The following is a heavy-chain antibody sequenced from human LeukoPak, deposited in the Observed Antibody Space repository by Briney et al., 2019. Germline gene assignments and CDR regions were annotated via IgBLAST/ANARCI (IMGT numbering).Heavy chain of an antibody. CDR3: AKVEYCSGGSPCYFDY. Sequence: GGSLRLSCAASGFTFSSYSMNWVRQAPGKGLEWVSSISSSSSYIYYADSVKGRFTISRDNAKNSLYLQMNSLRAEDTAVYYCAKVEYCSGGSPCYFDYWGQGTLVTVSS. D-gene: IGHD2-15*01. J-gene: IGHJ4*02. CDR1: GFTFSSYS. V-gene: IGHV3-21*01. CDR2: ISSSSSYI.